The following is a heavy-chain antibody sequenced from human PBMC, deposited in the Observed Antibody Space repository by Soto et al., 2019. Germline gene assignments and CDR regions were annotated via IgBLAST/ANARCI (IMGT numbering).Heavy chain of an antibody. D-gene: IGHD2-15*01. CDR2: VTSGGGTI. V-gene: IGHV3-48*01. Sequence: GGSLRLSCAASGFTFSSFNMNWVRQAPGKGLEWVSFVTSGGGTIYYADSLKGRFTISGDNAKDSLYLQMNSLRAEDTAVYYCARRLGYCSGGSCPTDYWGQGTLVTVPS. CDR3: ARRLGYCSGGSCPTDY. CDR1: GFTFSSFN. J-gene: IGHJ4*02.